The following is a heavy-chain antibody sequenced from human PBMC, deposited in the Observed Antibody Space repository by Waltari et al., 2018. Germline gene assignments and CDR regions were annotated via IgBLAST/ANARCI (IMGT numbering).Heavy chain of an antibody. CDR3: ARVVCRSTSCYFRRLGWFDP. D-gene: IGHD2-2*01. CDR2: IYYSGST. CDR1: GCSISSYY. J-gene: IGHJ5*02. Sequence: QVQLQESGPGLVKPSETLSLTCTVSGCSISSYYWSWIRQPPWKGLEWIGYIYYSGSTNYNPSLKSRVTISVDTSKNQFSLKLSSVTAADTAVYYCARVVCRSTSCYFRRLGWFDPWGQGTLVTVSS. V-gene: IGHV4-59*01.